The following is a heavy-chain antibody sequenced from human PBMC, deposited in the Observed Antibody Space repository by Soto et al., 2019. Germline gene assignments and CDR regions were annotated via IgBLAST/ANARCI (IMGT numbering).Heavy chain of an antibody. CDR3: ARDRRPRYYDSLPGCTDF. Sequence: PGGPLRHPCGASEFTFGSYARHRIRQAPGKGLEWVAVISDDGSNNYYADSVKGRFTISRDNSKNTLYLQMNSLRAEDTAVYYCARDRRPRYYDSLPGCTDFCGEGTLVTVSS. J-gene: IGHJ4*02. CDR1: EFTFGSYA. D-gene: IGHD3-9*01. CDR2: ISDDGSNN. V-gene: IGHV3-30-3*01.